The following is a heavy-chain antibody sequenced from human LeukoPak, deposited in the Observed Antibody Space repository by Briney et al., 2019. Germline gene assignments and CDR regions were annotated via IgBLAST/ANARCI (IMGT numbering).Heavy chain of an antibody. J-gene: IGHJ5*02. CDR1: GGSISSSSYY. Sequence: SETLSLTCTVSGGSISSSSYYWGWIRQPPGKGLEWIGSIYYSGSTYYNPPLKSRVTISVDTSKNQFSLKLTSVTAADTAVYYCARVYCTSTSCYPPNWFDPWGQGTLVTVSS. D-gene: IGHD2-2*01. CDR2: IYYSGST. CDR3: ARVYCTSTSCYPPNWFDP. V-gene: IGHV4-39*07.